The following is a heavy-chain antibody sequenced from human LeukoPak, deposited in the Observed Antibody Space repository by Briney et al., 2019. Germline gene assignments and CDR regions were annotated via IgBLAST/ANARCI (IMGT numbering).Heavy chain of an antibody. CDR2: INQDGSEK. CDR3: TGHYGMNV. J-gene: IGHJ6*02. CDR1: GFTFSSSW. V-gene: IGHV3-7*01. Sequence: GVSLRLSCAASGFTFSSSWMTWVRQAPGKGLEWVANINQDGSEKYYVDSVRGRFTISRDNARNSLYLQMHSLRAEDTAVFYCTGHYGMNVWGQGTTVTVSS.